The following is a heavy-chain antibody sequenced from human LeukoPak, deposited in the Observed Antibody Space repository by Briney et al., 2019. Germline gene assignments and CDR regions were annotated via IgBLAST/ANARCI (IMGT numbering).Heavy chain of an antibody. D-gene: IGHD2-15*01. Sequence: ASVKVSCKASGYTFTGYYMHWVRQAPGQGLEWMGWINPNSGGTNYAQKFQGRVTMTRDTSISTAYMEVSRLRSDDTAVFYCAKRWYYFDYWGQGTLVTVSS. CDR2: INPNSGGT. CDR1: GYTFTGYY. V-gene: IGHV1-2*02. J-gene: IGHJ4*02. CDR3: AKRWYYFDY.